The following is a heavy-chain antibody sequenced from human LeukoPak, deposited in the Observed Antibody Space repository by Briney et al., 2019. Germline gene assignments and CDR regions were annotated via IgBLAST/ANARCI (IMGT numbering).Heavy chain of an antibody. CDR1: GESFSGYY. Sequence: PSETLSLTCAVYGESFSGYYWSGIRQPPGKGLEWIGEINHSGSTNYNPSLKSRVTISVDTSKNQFSLKLSSVTAADTAVYYCATSGGTLGPTNYFAYWGQGTLVTVSS. D-gene: IGHD3-16*01. V-gene: IGHV4-34*01. CDR3: ATSGGTLGPTNYFAY. J-gene: IGHJ4*02. CDR2: INHSGST.